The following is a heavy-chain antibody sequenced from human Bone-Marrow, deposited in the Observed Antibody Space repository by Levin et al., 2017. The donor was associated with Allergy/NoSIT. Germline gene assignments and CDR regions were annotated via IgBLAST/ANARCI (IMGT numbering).Heavy chain of an antibody. CDR1: GYSFTSYW. J-gene: IGHJ4*02. D-gene: IGHD3-22*01. CDR2: IYPGDSDT. CDR3: ARLRYYDSSGYPYYFDY. Sequence: GGSLRLSCKGSGYSFTSYWIGWVRQMPGKGLEWMGIIYPGDSDTRYSPSFQGQVTISADKSISTAYLQWSSLKASDTAMYYCARLRYYDSSGYPYYFDYWGQGTLVTVSS. V-gene: IGHV5-51*01.